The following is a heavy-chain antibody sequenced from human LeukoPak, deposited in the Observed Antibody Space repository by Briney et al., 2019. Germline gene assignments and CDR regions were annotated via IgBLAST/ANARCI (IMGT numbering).Heavy chain of an antibody. V-gene: IGHV4-39*01. J-gene: IGHJ4*02. CDR1: GFTFSSYSMN. CDR2: IYYSGST. CDR3: ARQTGSGLFILP. D-gene: IGHD3/OR15-3a*01. Sequence: GSLRLSCAASGFTFSSYSMNWVRQAPGKGLEWIGSIYYSGSTYYNPSLKSRVTISVDTSKNQFSLRLTSVTAADTAVYYCARQTGSGLFILPGGQGTLVTVSS.